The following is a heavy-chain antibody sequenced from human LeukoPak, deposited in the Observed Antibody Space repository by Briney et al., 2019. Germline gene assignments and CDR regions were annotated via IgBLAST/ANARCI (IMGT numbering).Heavy chain of an antibody. CDR2: IYYSGST. D-gene: IGHD3-3*01. V-gene: IGHV4-59*01. CDR1: GGSISSYY. J-gene: IGHJ6*02. Sequence: SETLSLTCTVSGGSISSYYWSWIRQPPGKGLEWIGYIYYSGSTNYNPSLKSRVTISVDTSKNQFSLKLSSVTAADTAVYYCARDRGLTYYDFWSGYKRDPYGMDVWGQGTTVTVSS. CDR3: ARDRGLTYYDFWSGYKRDPYGMDV.